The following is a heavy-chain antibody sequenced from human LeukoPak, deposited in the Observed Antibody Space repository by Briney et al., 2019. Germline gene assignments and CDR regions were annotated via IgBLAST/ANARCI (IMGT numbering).Heavy chain of an antibody. CDR3: AREYSSSDAFDI. CDR1: GGSISSGGYY. V-gene: IGHV4-31*03. J-gene: IGHJ3*02. D-gene: IGHD6-13*01. CDR2: IYYSGST. Sequence: PSETLSLTCTVSGGSISSGGYYWSWIRQHPGKGLEWIGYIYYSGSTYYNPSLKSRVTISVDTSKNQFSLKLSSVTAADTAVYYRAREYSSSDAFDIWGQGTMVTVSS.